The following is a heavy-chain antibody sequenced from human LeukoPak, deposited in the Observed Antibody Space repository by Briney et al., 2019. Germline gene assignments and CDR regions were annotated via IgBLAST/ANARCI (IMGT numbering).Heavy chain of an antibody. Sequence: ASVKVSCKASGYTFTGYHIHWVRQAPGQGLEWMGWINPNSGDTNYAPKFQGRVTMTRDTSISTAYMELSRLRSDDTAVYYCARRENDYWGQGTLVTVSS. CDR1: GYTFTGYH. V-gene: IGHV1-2*02. CDR3: ARRENDY. J-gene: IGHJ4*02. CDR2: INPNSGDT.